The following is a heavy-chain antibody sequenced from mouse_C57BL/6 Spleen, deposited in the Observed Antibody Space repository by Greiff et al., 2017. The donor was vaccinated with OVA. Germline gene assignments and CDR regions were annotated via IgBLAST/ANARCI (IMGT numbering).Heavy chain of an antibody. Sequence: QVQLQQPGAELVRPGSSVKLSCKASGYTFTSYWMHWVKQRPIQGLEWIGNIDPSDSETHYNQKFKDKATLTVDKSSSTAYMQLSSLTSEDSAVYYCARSRDGYLYYFDYWGKGTTLTVSS. CDR3: ARSRDGYLYYFDY. CDR2: IDPSDSET. J-gene: IGHJ2*01. CDR1: GYTFTSYW. D-gene: IGHD2-3*01. V-gene: IGHV1-52*01.